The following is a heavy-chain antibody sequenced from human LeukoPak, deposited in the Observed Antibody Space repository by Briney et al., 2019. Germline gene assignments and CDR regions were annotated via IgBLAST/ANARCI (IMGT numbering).Heavy chain of an antibody. CDR2: ISSSSSYI. J-gene: IGHJ4*02. CDR3: ARMVYDSSGYYAY. D-gene: IGHD3-22*01. Sequence: PGGSLRLSCAASGFTFSSYSVNWVRQAPGKGLEWVSSISSSSSYIYYADSVKGRFTISRDNAKNSLYLQMNSLRAEDTAVYYCARMVYDSSGYYAYWGQGTLVTVSS. V-gene: IGHV3-21*01. CDR1: GFTFSSYS.